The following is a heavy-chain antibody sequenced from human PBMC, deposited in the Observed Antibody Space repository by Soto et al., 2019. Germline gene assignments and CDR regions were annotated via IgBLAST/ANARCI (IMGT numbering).Heavy chain of an antibody. CDR2: IYPGDSDT. Sequence: PGESLKISCKGSGYSFTSYWIGWVRQMPGKGLEWMGIIYPGDSDTRYSPSFQGQVTISADESISTAYLQWSSLKASDTAMYYCARASSSSGWYSNHYYYYGMDVWGQGTTVTVSS. CDR3: ARASSSSGWYSNHYYYYGMDV. D-gene: IGHD6-19*01. V-gene: IGHV5-51*01. CDR1: GYSFTSYW. J-gene: IGHJ6*02.